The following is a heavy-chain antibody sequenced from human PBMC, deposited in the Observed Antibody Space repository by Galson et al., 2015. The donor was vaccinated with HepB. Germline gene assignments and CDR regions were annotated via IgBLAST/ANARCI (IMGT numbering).Heavy chain of an antibody. Sequence: PALVKPTQTLTLTCTFSGFSLSTSGMRVSWIRQPPGKALEWLARIDWDDDKFYSTSLKTRLTISKDTSKNQVVLTMTNMDPVDTATYYCARIGLGRGYFDCWGQGTLVTVSS. CDR1: GFSLSTSGMR. J-gene: IGHJ4*02. CDR2: IDWDDDK. V-gene: IGHV2-70*04. CDR3: ARIGLGRGYFDC.